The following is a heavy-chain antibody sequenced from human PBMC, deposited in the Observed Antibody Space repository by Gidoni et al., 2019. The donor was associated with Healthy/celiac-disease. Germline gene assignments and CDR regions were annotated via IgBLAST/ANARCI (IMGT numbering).Heavy chain of an antibody. D-gene: IGHD6-13*01. J-gene: IGHJ4*02. CDR3: AKLTEKSYSSSLPFLRLFDY. CDR2: IRGSGGST. Sequence: EVQLLESGGGLVQPGGSLRLSCAASGFTLSSYAMSWVRQAPVKGLVWVSAIRGSGGSTYSADSVKGLFTISRDKSKNTLYLQMNSLRAEDTAVYYCAKLTEKSYSSSLPFLRLFDYWGQGTLVTVSS. V-gene: IGHV3-23*01. CDR1: GFTLSSYA.